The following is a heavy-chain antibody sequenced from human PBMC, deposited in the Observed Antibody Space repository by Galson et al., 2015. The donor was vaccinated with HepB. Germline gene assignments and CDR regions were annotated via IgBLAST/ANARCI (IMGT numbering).Heavy chain of an antibody. CDR3: TTVQPHYDSSGFDY. CDR2: ISYDGSNK. CDR1: GFTFSSYA. J-gene: IGHJ4*02. D-gene: IGHD3-22*01. Sequence: SLRLSCAASGFTFSSYAMHWVRQAPGKGLEWVAVISYDGSNKYYADSVKGRFTISRDDSKNTLYLQMNSLKTEDTAVYYCTTVQPHYDSSGFDYWGQGTLVTVSS. V-gene: IGHV3-30-3*01.